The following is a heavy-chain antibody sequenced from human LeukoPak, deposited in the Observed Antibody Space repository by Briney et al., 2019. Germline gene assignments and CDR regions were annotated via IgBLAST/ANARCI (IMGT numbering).Heavy chain of an antibody. CDR2: IYYSGST. CDR3: ARPLSISGYYYDAFDI. CDR1: GGSISSYY. J-gene: IGHJ3*02. Sequence: SETLSLTCTVSGGSISSYYWSWIRQPPGKGLEWIGYIYYSGSTNYNPSLKSRVTISVDTSKNQFSLKLSSVTAADTAVYYCARPLSISGYYYDAFDIWGQGTMVTVSS. V-gene: IGHV4-59*08. D-gene: IGHD3-22*01.